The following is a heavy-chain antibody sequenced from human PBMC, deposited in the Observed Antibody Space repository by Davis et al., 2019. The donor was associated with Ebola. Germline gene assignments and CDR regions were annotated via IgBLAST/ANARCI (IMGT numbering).Heavy chain of an antibody. Sequence: PSETLSLTCTVSGYSISSGYYWGWIRQPPGKGLEWIGSIYHSGSTYYNPSLKSRVTISVDRSKNQFSLKLSSVTAADTAVYYCARSNWGVFDYWGQGTLVTVSS. V-gene: IGHV4-38-2*02. J-gene: IGHJ4*02. CDR2: IYHSGST. CDR1: GYSISSGYY. CDR3: ARSNWGVFDY. D-gene: IGHD7-27*01.